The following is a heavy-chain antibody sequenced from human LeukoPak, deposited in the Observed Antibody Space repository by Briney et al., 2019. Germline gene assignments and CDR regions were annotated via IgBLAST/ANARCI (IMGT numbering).Heavy chain of an antibody. CDR1: GYSISSGYY. Sequence: SETLSLTCAVSGYSISSGYYWGWIRQPPGKGLEWIGSIYHSGSTYYNPSLKSRVTISVDTSKNQFSLKLSSVTAADTAVYYCARGYSNYQNYLDYWGQGTLVTVSS. CDR3: ARGYSNYQNYLDY. V-gene: IGHV4-38-2*01. J-gene: IGHJ4*02. CDR2: IYHSGST. D-gene: IGHD4-11*01.